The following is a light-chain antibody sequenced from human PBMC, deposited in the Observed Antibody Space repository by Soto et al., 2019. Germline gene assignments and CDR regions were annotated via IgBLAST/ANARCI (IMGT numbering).Light chain of an antibody. CDR1: QTISSW. CDR2: AAS. Sequence: DIQMSQSPSTLSASVGDRVTITCRASQTISSWLAWYQQKPGKAPKLLIYAASTLQSGVPSRFSGSGSGTEFTITIRSLQSEDFAVYYCQQYNDWPLMVGPGTKVEI. CDR3: QQYNDWPLM. J-gene: IGKJ1*01. V-gene: IGKV1-5*01.